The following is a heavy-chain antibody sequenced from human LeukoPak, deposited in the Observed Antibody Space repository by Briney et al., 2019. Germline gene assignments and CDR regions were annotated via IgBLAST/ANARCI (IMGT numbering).Heavy chain of an antibody. CDR1: GFTFSGYA. V-gene: IGHV3-23*01. Sequence: PGGSLRLSCAASGFTFSGYATSWVRQAPGKGLEWVSAMSSSDDGRYYAASVRGRFTISRDTSRSTLYLQMNSLRAEDAAVYYCAKAPVTSCRGAFCYPFDYWGQGTLVTVSS. CDR3: AKAPVTSCRGAFCYPFDY. D-gene: IGHD2-15*01. J-gene: IGHJ4*02. CDR2: MSSSDDGR.